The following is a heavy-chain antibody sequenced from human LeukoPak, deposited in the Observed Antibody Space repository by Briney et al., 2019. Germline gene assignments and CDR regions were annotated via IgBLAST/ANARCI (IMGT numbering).Heavy chain of an antibody. CDR3: ARSRGRKVTPFDY. Sequence: PSETPSLTCTVSGGSISTYLWSWIRQPPGKGLGRVGYIYTSRSTDYHPSLKSRDTISLDPSNNQFSLHLNSVTAADTAVYYCARSRGRKVTPFDYWGRGILVTVSS. J-gene: IGHJ4*02. V-gene: IGHV4-4*09. CDR2: IYTSRST. CDR1: GGSISTYL. D-gene: IGHD3-10*01.